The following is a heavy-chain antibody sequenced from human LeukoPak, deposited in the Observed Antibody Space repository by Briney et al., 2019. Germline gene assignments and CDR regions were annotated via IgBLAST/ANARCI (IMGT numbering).Heavy chain of an antibody. J-gene: IGHJ1*01. Sequence: SETPSLTCTVSGGSISSYYWSWIRQPAGKGLEWIGRIYTSGSTNYNPSLKSRVTMSVDTSKNQFSLKLSSVTAADTAVYYCAIGRAAGDFQHWGQGTLVTVSS. CDR1: GGSISSYY. D-gene: IGHD6-13*01. CDR2: IYTSGST. V-gene: IGHV4-4*07. CDR3: AIGRAAGDFQH.